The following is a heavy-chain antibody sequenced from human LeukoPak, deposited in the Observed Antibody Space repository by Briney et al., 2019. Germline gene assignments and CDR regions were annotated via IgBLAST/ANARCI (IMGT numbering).Heavy chain of an antibody. CDR2: FDPEDGET. J-gene: IGHJ5*02. Sequence: ASVKVSCKVSGYTLTGLSMHWVRQAPGKGLEWMGGFDPEDGETIYAQKFQGRVTMTEDTSTDTAYMELSSLRSEDTAVYYCAGSSSWYRLFDPWGQGTLVTVSS. V-gene: IGHV1-24*01. D-gene: IGHD6-13*01. CDR1: GYTLTGLS. CDR3: AGSSSWYRLFDP.